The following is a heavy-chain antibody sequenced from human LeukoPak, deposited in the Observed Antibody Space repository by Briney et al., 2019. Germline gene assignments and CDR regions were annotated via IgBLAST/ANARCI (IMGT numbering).Heavy chain of an antibody. CDR1: GYTFTSYG. CDR2: ISAYNGNT. J-gene: IGHJ4*02. CDR3: ARAPLWFGESRGGFDY. V-gene: IGHV1-18*04. D-gene: IGHD3-10*01. Sequence: GASVKVSCTASGYTFTSYGISWVRQATGQGLEWMGWISAYNGNTNYAQKLQGIVTMTTDTSTSTAYMELRSLRSDDTAVYYCARAPLWFGESRGGFDYWGQGTLVTVSS.